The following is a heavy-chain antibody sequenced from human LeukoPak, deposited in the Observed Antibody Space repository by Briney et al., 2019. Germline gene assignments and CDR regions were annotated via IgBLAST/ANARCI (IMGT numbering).Heavy chain of an antibody. V-gene: IGHV4-34*01. Sequence: SETLSLTCAVYGGSFSGYYWSWIRQPPGKGLEWIGEINHSGSTNYNPSLKSRVTISVGTSKNQFSLKVSSVTAADTAVYYCARGDFKSGSNWGQGTLVTVSS. J-gene: IGHJ4*02. CDR1: GGSFSGYY. CDR3: ARGDFKSGSN. CDR2: INHSGST. D-gene: IGHD3-3*01.